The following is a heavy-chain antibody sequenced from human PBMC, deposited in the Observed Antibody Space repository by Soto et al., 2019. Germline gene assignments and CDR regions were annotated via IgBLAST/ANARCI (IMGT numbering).Heavy chain of an antibody. CDR1: GYTFXXXY. CDR3: XXXXXXXXYFDL. V-gene: IGHV1-2*02. Sequence: QVQLVQSGAEVKKPGASVKVSCKASGYTFXXXYXHXXRQAPGQGLEWMGWINPNSGGTNYAQKFQGRVTMTRDTSIXTAYMELXRLRSDXTAXXXCXXXXXXXXYFDLWGRGTLVTVSS. J-gene: IGHJ2*01. CDR2: INPNSGGT.